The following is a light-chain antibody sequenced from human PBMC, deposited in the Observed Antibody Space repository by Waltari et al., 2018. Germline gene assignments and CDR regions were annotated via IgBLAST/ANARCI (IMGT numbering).Light chain of an antibody. CDR1: QDISNY. Sequence: DIQMTQSPSSLSASVGDRVTITCQASQDISNYLNWYQQKPGKAPKLLIYEASKVETGVQSRFSGSGSGTDFTFTISSLQPEDIATYYCQQYDRSITFGQGTRLEIK. CDR3: QQYDRSIT. V-gene: IGKV1-33*01. J-gene: IGKJ5*01. CDR2: EAS.